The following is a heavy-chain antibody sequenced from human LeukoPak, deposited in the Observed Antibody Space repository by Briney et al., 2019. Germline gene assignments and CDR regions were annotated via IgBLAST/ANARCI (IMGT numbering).Heavy chain of an antibody. V-gene: IGHV3-23*01. CDR1: GITFTNYW. Sequence: PGGSLRLSCVASGITFTNYWMHWVRQTPGKGLEWVSVISGTADIIYYADSVKGRFTISRDNSKNTLYLQMNSLRAEDTAVYYCAKDLVYQWSVWEVFDPWGPGTLVTVSS. CDR3: AKDLVYQWSVWEVFDP. J-gene: IGHJ5*02. D-gene: IGHD6-19*01. CDR2: ISGTADII.